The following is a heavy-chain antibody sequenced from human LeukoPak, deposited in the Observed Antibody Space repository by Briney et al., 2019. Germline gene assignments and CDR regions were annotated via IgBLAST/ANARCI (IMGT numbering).Heavy chain of an antibody. CDR2: IKQDGSEK. CDR3: ARFRGNYFDY. Sequence: GGSLRLSCAASGFTFSDYYMSWVRQAPGKGLEWVANIKQDGSEKYYVDSVKGRFTISRDNAKNSLYLQMNSLRAEDTALYYCARFRGNYFDYWGQGTLVTVSS. J-gene: IGHJ4*02. V-gene: IGHV3-7*04. CDR1: GFTFSDYY. D-gene: IGHD1-26*01.